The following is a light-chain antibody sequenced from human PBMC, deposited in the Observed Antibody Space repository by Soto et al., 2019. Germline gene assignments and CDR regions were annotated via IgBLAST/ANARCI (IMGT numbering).Light chain of an antibody. CDR3: AAWDNGLSAWV. Sequence: QAVVTQPPSASGTIGQRVTLSCSGSSSNIGSRTVNWYQQVPGRAPKLLIYNNDQRPSGVPDRFSGSKSGTSASLAISGLQSDDEADYYCAAWDNGLSAWVFGGGTKVTVL. CDR1: SSNIGSRT. J-gene: IGLJ3*02. CDR2: NND. V-gene: IGLV1-44*01.